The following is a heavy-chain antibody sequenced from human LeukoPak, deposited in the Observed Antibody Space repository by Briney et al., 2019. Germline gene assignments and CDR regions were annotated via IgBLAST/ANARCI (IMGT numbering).Heavy chain of an antibody. Sequence: PGGSLRLSCAASGFTFSSYSMNWVRQAPGKGLEWVSSISSSSSYIHYADSVKGRFTISRDNAKNSLYLQMNSLRAEDTAVYYCATEDSSPFDYWGQGTLVTVSS. CDR2: ISSSSSYI. CDR1: GFTFSSYS. J-gene: IGHJ4*02. V-gene: IGHV3-21*01. D-gene: IGHD6-19*01. CDR3: ATEDSSPFDY.